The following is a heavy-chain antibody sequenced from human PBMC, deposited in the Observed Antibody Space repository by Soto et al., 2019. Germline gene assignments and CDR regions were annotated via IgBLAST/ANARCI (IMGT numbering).Heavy chain of an antibody. Sequence: PSETLSLTCSVSGGSIRGYYWTWFRQPPGKGLEWIGNIYYRGITNYSPFLKSRVTISIDTSKNQFSLQLTSVTAADTAIYYCTTRPSSVDWFDPWGQGTLVTVS. J-gene: IGHJ5*02. CDR2: IYYRGIT. CDR1: GGSIRGYY. D-gene: IGHD6-6*01. CDR3: TTRPSSVDWFDP. V-gene: IGHV4-59*01.